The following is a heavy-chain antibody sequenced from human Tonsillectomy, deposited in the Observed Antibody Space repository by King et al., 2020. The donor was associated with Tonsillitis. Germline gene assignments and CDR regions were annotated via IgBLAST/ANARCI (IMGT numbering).Heavy chain of an antibody. CDR1: GFTFSVHY. D-gene: IGHD4-23*01. CDR3: ARTTVALDY. Sequence: VQLVESGGGLVKPGGSLRFSCAASGFTFSVHYMSWIRQAPGKGLEWVSYISRSGDTKYYADSVKGRFTVSRDNAENSLYLQMNSLRAEDTAVYYCARTTVALDYWGQGTLVTVSS. V-gene: IGHV3-11*01. J-gene: IGHJ4*02. CDR2: ISRSGDTK.